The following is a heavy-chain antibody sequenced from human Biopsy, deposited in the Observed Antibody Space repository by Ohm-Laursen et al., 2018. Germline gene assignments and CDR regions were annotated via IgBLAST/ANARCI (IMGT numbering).Heavy chain of an antibody. Sequence: DSVKVSCKASDYTFYSYGITWVRRAPGQGLEWMGWITANEKNSAPKFQGKVTMTTDMSTSTAYMELRGLKSDDTAVYYCARVFDSAYYSYAFDIWGQGTLVIVSS. CDR3: ARVFDSAYYSYAFDI. D-gene: IGHD1-26*01. CDR2: ITANEK. J-gene: IGHJ3*02. CDR1: DYTFYSYG. V-gene: IGHV1-18*04.